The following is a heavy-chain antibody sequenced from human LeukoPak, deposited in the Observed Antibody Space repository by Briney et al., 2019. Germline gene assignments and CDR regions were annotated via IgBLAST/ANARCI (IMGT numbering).Heavy chain of an antibody. CDR3: ARRNIAAAALDY. D-gene: IGHD6-13*01. V-gene: IGHV3-23*01. CDR1: GFTFSSYV. Sequence: GGSLRLSCAASGFTFSSYVMGWVRQIPGQGLEWVSVISGGGDSTNHADSVKGRFTISRDNSKNTVYLQMNSLRAEDTAVYYCARRNIAAAALDYWGQGTLVTVSS. CDR2: ISGGGDST. J-gene: IGHJ4*02.